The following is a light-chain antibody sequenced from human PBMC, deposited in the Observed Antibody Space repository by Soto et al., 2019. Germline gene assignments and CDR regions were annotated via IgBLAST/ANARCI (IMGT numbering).Light chain of an antibody. V-gene: IGLV1-40*01. CDR2: GNN. Sequence: QAVVTQPPSVSGAPGQKVTISCTRSSSNIGAAYDVHWYQHLPGTAPKLLIYGNNNRPSGVPDRFSGSKSDTSASLAITGLQAEDEADYYCQSYDSSLSGWVFGGGTKLTVL. CDR1: SSNIGAAYD. J-gene: IGLJ3*02. CDR3: QSYDSSLSGWV.